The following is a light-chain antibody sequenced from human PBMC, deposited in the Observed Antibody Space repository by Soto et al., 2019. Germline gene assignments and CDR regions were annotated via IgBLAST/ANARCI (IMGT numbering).Light chain of an antibody. V-gene: IGLV2-14*01. CDR2: DVS. CDR1: SSDVGGYNY. Sequence: QSVLTQPASVSGSPGQSITISCTGTSSDVGGYNYVSWYQQHPGKAPKLMIYDVSNRPSGVSKRFSGSKSGNTASLTISGLQAEDEDDYYCSSYTSSSFYVFGTGTKLTVL. J-gene: IGLJ1*01. CDR3: SSYTSSSFYV.